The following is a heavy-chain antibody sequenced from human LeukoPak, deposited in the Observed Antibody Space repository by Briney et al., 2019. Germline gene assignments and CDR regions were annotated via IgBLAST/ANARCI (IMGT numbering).Heavy chain of an antibody. V-gene: IGHV1-2*02. CDR1: GYTFSGYY. Sequence: ASVKVSCKASGYTFSGYYMHWVRQAPGQGPEWMGWINPNSGGTNYAQKFQGRVTMTRDTSISTAYMELIRLRSADTAVYYCARVGRAFTARSSFFDYWGRGTLVTVSS. J-gene: IGHJ4*02. CDR3: ARVGRAFTARSSFFDY. D-gene: IGHD6-6*01. CDR2: INPNSGGT.